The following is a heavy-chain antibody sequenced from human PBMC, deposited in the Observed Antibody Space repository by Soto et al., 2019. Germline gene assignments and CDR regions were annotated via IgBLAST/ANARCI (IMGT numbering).Heavy chain of an antibody. CDR3: ARVVSGSYLDY. J-gene: IGHJ4*02. Sequence: QVQLQESGPGLVKASQTLSLTCTVSGGTITTGGHCWSWIRQYPGKGLEWIGYIYYSGTTHYNPSLKSRVTISIDTSKNQFSLNLSPVTAADTAVYYCARVVSGSYLDYWGQGTLVTVSS. CDR2: IYYSGTT. V-gene: IGHV4-31*03. D-gene: IGHD1-26*01. CDR1: GGTITTGGHC.